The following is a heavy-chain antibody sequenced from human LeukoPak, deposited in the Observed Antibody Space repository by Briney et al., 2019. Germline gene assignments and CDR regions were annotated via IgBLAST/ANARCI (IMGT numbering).Heavy chain of an antibody. V-gene: IGHV3-21*04. CDR1: GFTFSSYS. CDR3: AKDDAPARWLRSPQLLDH. J-gene: IGHJ4*02. Sequence: PGGPLRLSCAASGFTFSSYSMNWVRQAPGKGLEWVSSISSSSSYIYYADSVEGRFTISRDNSENTLYLQMNSLRAEDTAIYFCAKDDAPARWLRSPQLLDHWGQGTLVTVSS. CDR2: ISSSSSYI. D-gene: IGHD5-12*01.